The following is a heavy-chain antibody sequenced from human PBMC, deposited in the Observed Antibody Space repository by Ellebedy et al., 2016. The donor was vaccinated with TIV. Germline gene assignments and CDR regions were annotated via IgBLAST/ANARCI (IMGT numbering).Heavy chain of an antibody. Sequence: GESLKISCQASGYLFTSLWIGWVRQMPGKGLEWMAIIFPSDSCDFDVRYRPALQGQVTISADTSTNTAYLHWSSLKVSDTATYYCARFGSAAGVYDVWGPGTTVTVSS. CDR2: IFPSDSCDFDV. J-gene: IGHJ6*02. CDR1: GYLFTSLW. D-gene: IGHD6-13*01. CDR3: ARFGSAAGVYDV. V-gene: IGHV5-51*01.